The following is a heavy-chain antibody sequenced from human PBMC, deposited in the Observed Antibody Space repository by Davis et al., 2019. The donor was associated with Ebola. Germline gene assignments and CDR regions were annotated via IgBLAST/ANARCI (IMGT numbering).Heavy chain of an antibody. CDR1: GFTFSSYS. V-gene: IGHV3-21*01. D-gene: IGHD2-2*01. Sequence: GESLKISCAASGFTFSSYSMNWVRQAPGKGLEWVSSISSSSSYIYYADSVKGRFTISRDNAKNSLYLQMNSLRAEDTAVYYCARRCSSTSCYGPYYYYYGMDVWGQGTTVTVSS. J-gene: IGHJ6*02. CDR2: ISSSSSYI. CDR3: ARRCSSTSCYGPYYYYYGMDV.